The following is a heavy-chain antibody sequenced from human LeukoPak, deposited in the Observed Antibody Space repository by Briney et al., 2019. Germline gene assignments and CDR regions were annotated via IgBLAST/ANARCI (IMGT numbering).Heavy chain of an antibody. D-gene: IGHD3-10*01. Sequence: GGSLRLSCAASGFTVSSNHMSWVRQAPGKGLVWVSRVKSDGSNPSYADSVKGRFTISRDNAENMLYLQMNTLGAEDTAVYYCARDIVSGSGSLDYWGQGTLVTVSS. J-gene: IGHJ4*02. CDR1: GFTVSSNH. CDR3: ARDIVSGSGSLDY. V-gene: IGHV3-74*01. CDR2: VKSDGSNP.